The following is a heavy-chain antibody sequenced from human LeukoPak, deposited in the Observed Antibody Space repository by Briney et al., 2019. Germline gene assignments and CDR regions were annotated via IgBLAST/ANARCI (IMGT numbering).Heavy chain of an antibody. Sequence: GGSLRLSCAVSGFTLSSYWMHWVRHLPGKGLVWVSRINSDGSGISYAGSVKGRFTISRDNSKNTLYLQMNSLRAEDTAVYYCARGRRSSTSQIPCWFDPWGQGTLVTVSS. CDR2: INSDGSGI. D-gene: IGHD2-2*01. CDR1: GFTLSSYW. J-gene: IGHJ5*02. V-gene: IGHV3-74*01. CDR3: ARGRRSSTSQIPCWFDP.